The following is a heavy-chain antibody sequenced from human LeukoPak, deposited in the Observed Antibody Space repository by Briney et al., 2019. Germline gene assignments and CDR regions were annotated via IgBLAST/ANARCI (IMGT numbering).Heavy chain of an antibody. Sequence: GSLRLSCAASGFTFSSYGMHWVRQAPGKGLEWVAFIRYDGSNKYYADSVKGRFTISRDNSKNTLYLQMNSLRAEDTAVYYCARLNYDNTSYYSNYFEYWGQGTLVTVSS. CDR1: GFTFSSYG. V-gene: IGHV3-30*02. D-gene: IGHD3-22*01. J-gene: IGHJ4*02. CDR2: IRYDGSNK. CDR3: ARLNYDNTSYYSNYFEY.